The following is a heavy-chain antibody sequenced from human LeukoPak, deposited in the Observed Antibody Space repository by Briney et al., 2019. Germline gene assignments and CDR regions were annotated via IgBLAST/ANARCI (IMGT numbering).Heavy chain of an antibody. Sequence: ASVKVSCKASGYTFTSYGISWVRQAPGQGLEWMGWISAYNGNTNYAQKLQGRVTMTTDTSTSTAYMELRSLRSDDTAVYYCARADCSSTSCCEFDYWGQGTLVTVSS. J-gene: IGHJ4*02. CDR2: ISAYNGNT. CDR3: ARADCSSTSCCEFDY. D-gene: IGHD2-2*01. CDR1: GYTFTSYG. V-gene: IGHV1-18*01.